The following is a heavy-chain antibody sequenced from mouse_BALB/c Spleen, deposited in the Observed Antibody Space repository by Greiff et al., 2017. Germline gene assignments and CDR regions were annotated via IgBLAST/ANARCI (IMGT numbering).Heavy chain of an antibody. CDR2: IYPGSGST. CDR3: TSSGTTGFAY. V-gene: IGHV1S22*01. J-gene: IGHJ3*01. CDR1: GYTFTSYW. Sequence: LQQPGSELVRPGASVKLSCKASGYTFTSYWMHWVKQRHGQGLEWIGNIYPGSGSTNYDEKFKSKGTLTVDTSSSTAYMHLSSLTSEDSAVYYCTSSGTTGFAYWGQGTLVTVSA. D-gene: IGHD2-14*01.